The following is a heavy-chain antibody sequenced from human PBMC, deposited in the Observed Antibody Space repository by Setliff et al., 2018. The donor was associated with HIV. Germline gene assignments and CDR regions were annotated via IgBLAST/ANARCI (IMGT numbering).Heavy chain of an antibody. Sequence: ASVKVSCKAFGYTFSTNAIHWVRQAPGQRLEWMGYINAGDDNTRYSEKFQGRVTITRDTSANTAYMELSSLRSEDTAVYYCARGSCSGCYLSDYWGQGMLVTVSS. CDR1: GYTFSTNA. J-gene: IGHJ4*02. CDR2: INAGDDNT. D-gene: IGHD6-19*01. V-gene: IGHV1-3*01. CDR3: ARGSCSGCYLSDY.